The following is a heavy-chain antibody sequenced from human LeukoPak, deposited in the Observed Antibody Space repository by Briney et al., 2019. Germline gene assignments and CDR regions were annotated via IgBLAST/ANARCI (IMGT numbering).Heavy chain of an antibody. CDR2: IKQEGSEK. CDR1: GFTFSSYW. CDR3: ARVFRYFDDSSGYYRRFDY. D-gene: IGHD3-22*01. Sequence: GGSLRLSCAASGFTFSSYWMSWVRQAPGKGREGVANIKQEGSEKYYVDSVKGRFTISRDNAENSLYLQMNSLRAEDTAVYYCARVFRYFDDSSGYYRRFDYWGQGTLVTVSS. J-gene: IGHJ4*02. V-gene: IGHV3-7*04.